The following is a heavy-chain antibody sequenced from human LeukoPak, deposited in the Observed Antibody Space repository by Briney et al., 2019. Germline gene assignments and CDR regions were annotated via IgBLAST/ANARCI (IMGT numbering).Heavy chain of an antibody. CDR1: GGSFSGYY. CDR2: INHSGST. D-gene: IGHD3-22*01. CDR3: ARRRGPYYYDSSGYPGRYFDY. J-gene: IGHJ4*02. Sequence: SETLSLTCAVYGGSFSGYYWSWIRQPPGKGLEWIGEINHSGSTNYNPSLKSRVTISVDTSKNQFSLKLSSVTAAGTAVYYCARRRGPYYYDSSGYPGRYFDYWGQGTLVTVSS. V-gene: IGHV4-34*01.